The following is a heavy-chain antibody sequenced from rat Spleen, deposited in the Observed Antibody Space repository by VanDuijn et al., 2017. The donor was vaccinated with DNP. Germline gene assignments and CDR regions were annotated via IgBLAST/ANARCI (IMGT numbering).Heavy chain of an antibody. V-gene: IGHV3-3*01. CDR3: ARMHYGCDN. CDR2: INSAGST. J-gene: IGHJ2*01. D-gene: IGHD1-11*01. CDR1: GHSISTSYR. Sequence: EVQLQESGPGLVKPSQSLSLTCSATGHSISTSYRWNWIRKFPGNKLEWMGYINSAGSTHYNPSLKSRISITRDTSKNQFFLQVISVTPEDTATYYCARMHYGCDNWGQGVMVTVSS.